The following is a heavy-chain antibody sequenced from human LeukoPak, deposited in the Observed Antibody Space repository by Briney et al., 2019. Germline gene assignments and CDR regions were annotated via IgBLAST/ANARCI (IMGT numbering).Heavy chain of an antibody. CDR2: ISGDGGST. V-gene: IGHV3-43*02. CDR1: GFMFHDYA. Sequence: GGSLRLSCAAPGFMFHDYAIHWVRQAPGKGLEWVSLISGDGGSTFYADPVKGRFTISRDNSKNSLYLQMSSLRSEDTALYYCVKGGDYYGSGSYGWVDYWGQGTLVTVSS. CDR3: VKGGDYYGSGSYGWVDY. J-gene: IGHJ4*02. D-gene: IGHD3-10*01.